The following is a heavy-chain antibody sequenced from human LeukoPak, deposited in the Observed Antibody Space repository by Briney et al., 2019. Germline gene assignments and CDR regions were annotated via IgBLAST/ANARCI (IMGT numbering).Heavy chain of an antibody. V-gene: IGHV3-48*03. Sequence: QPGGSRRLSCAASGFTLSSFEMNSVRQAPGKGLEWVSYISTSGSTQYYAASVKGRFTISRDNAKNSLFLQMNSLRAEDTAVYYCARADYPDYWGQGTLVTVSS. J-gene: IGHJ4*02. CDR3: ARADYPDY. D-gene: IGHD4/OR15-4a*01. CDR2: ISTSGSTQ. CDR1: GFTLSSFE.